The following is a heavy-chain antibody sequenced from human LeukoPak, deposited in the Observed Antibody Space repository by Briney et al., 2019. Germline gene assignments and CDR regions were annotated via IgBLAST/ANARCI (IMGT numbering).Heavy chain of an antibody. D-gene: IGHD3-9*01. Sequence: PSEPLSLTCTVSGASMSDYYWSWIRQPPGKGLEWIGYIYYTGSANYNPSLKSRVTMSVDTSKNQISLKLSSVTAADSAVYYCVRRVRYFGQNDYWGQGTLVTVSS. V-gene: IGHV4-59*08. CDR3: VRRVRYFGQNDY. J-gene: IGHJ4*02. CDR2: IYYTGSA. CDR1: GASMSDYY.